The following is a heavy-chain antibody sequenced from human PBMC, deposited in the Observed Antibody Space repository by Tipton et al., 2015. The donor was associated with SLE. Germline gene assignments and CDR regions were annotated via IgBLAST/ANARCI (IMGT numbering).Heavy chain of an antibody. V-gene: IGHV1-46*01. J-gene: IGHJ4*02. Sequence: QLVQSGAEVKKPGASVKISCKTSGYTFTSNYIHWVRQAPGQGLEWMGINNPGGGRATYSQKFQGRVTMTSDTSASTVDMELSSLRAEDSALYYCARGGIFGVFALDFWGQGTLVTVSS. CDR3: ARGGIFGVFALDF. D-gene: IGHD3-3*01. CDR2: NNPGGGRA. CDR1: GYTFTSNY.